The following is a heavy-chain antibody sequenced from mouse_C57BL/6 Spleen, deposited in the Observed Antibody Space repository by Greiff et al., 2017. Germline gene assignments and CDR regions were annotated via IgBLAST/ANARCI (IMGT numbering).Heavy chain of an antibody. CDR3: TRYPGGYFDV. J-gene: IGHJ1*03. V-gene: IGHV14-4*01. CDR1: GFNIKDDY. CDR2: IDPENGNT. Sequence: VQLQQSGAELVRPGASVKLSCTASGFNIKDDYMHWVKQRPEQGLEWIGWIDPENGNTEYASKFQGKATITADTSSNTAYLQLSSLTSEDTAVYYCTRYPGGYFDVWGTGTTVTVSS.